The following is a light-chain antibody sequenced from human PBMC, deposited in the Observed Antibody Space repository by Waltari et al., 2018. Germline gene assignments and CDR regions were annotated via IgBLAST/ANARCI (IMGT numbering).Light chain of an antibody. V-gene: IGKV3-15*01. CDR1: QTVSSN. J-gene: IGKJ1*01. CDR2: GAS. Sequence: DIVMTQSPATLSVSPGERATLSCRASQTVSSNLAWYQQKPGQAPRLLIYGASTRATGIPVRFSGSESGTEFTLTISSLQSEDFAVYYCQQYNNWPRTFGQGTKVEIK. CDR3: QQYNNWPRT.